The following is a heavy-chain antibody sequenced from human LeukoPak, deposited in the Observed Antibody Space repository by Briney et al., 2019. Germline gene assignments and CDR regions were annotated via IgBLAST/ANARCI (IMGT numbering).Heavy chain of an antibody. CDR3: ARVYSYGFKTFPDY. J-gene: IGHJ4*02. D-gene: IGHD5-18*01. V-gene: IGHV3-7*01. CDR1: GFTFSSYW. CDR2: IKQDGSEK. Sequence: GGSLRLSCAASGFTFSSYWMSWVRQAPGKGLEWVANIKQDGSEKYYVDSVMGRFTISRDDAKNSLYLQMNSLRAEDTAVYYCARVYSYGFKTFPDYWGQGTLVTVSS.